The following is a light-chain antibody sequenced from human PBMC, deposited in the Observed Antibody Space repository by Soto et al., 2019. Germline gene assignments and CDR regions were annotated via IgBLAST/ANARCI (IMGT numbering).Light chain of an antibody. CDR3: CSYAGSSTHYV. CDR1: SSDVGSYNL. CDR2: EVT. V-gene: IGLV2-23*02. Sequence: SALTQPASVSGSPGQSITISCTGTSSDVGSYNLVSWYQQHPGKAPKLMIFEVTKRPSGVSSRFSGSKSDNTASLTISGLQTEDEADYYCCSYAGSSTHYVFGTGTKVTV. J-gene: IGLJ1*01.